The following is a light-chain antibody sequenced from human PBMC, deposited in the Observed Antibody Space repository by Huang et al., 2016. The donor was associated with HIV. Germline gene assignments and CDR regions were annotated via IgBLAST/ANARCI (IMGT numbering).Light chain of an antibody. J-gene: IGKJ2*01. CDR1: QTISTW. V-gene: IGKV1-5*03. Sequence: DIQMTQSPSTLSASVGDRVTITCRDSQTISTWLAWYQKKPGRAPKLLIHKASTLESGVPSRFSGSGSGTEFTLTISRLQPDDYATYYCQQYNTYSYTFGQGTKLEIK. CDR2: KAS. CDR3: QQYNTYSYT.